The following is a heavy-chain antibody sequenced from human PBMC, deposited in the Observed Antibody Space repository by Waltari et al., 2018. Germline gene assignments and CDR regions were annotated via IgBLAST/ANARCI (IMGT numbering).Heavy chain of an antibody. J-gene: IGHJ6*02. CDR2: ISYDGSKS. CDR3: ARDRVDGGIHFNYALDV. Sequence: VTVISYDGSKSQYGDFVKGRFTVSRDNFKDTVYLQMSSLGAEDTAVYYCARDRVDGGIHFNYALDVWGQGTTVTVSS. D-gene: IGHD5-12*01. V-gene: IGHV3-30*03.